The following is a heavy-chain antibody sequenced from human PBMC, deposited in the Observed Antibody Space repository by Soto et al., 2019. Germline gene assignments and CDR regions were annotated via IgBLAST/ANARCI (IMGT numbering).Heavy chain of an antibody. Sequence: PSETLSLTCVVSGGSISSSNWWSWVRQAPGKGLEWVSAISGSGGSTYYADSVKGRFTISRDNSKNTLYLQMNSLRAEDTAVYYCAKDRVVVTDNWFDPWGQGTLVTVSS. V-gene: IGHV3-23*01. J-gene: IGHJ5*02. CDR3: AKDRVVVTDNWFDP. CDR1: GGSISSSN. CDR2: ISGSGGST. D-gene: IGHD2-15*01.